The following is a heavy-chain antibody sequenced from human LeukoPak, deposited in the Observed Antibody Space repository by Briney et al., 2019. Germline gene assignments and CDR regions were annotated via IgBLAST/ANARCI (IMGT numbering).Heavy chain of an antibody. CDR3: ARLDITFGGGIVNAGSNY. V-gene: IGHV1-18*01. D-gene: IGHD3-16*02. J-gene: IGHJ4*02. Sequence: ASVKVSCKASGYTFSSYAINWVRQAPGRGLEWMGWISGYNGNTNYAQKFQGRVTMTTDTSTNTAYMEVKSLRSDDTAVYYCARLDITFGGGIVNAGSNYWGQGTLVTVSS. CDR1: GYTFSSYA. CDR2: ISGYNGNT.